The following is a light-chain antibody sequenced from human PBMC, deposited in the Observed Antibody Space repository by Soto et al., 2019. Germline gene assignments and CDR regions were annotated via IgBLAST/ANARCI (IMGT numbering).Light chain of an antibody. Sequence: DIVMTQSPDSLAVSLGERATINCKSSQSVLYSSNNKNYLAWYQHKPGQPPKLLIYWASTRESGVPDRFSGSGSGADFTLTISSLQAEDVAVYYCQQYYSTPVTFGQGTKLEI. CDR2: WAS. V-gene: IGKV4-1*01. CDR3: QQYYSTPVT. J-gene: IGKJ2*01. CDR1: QSVLYSSNNKNY.